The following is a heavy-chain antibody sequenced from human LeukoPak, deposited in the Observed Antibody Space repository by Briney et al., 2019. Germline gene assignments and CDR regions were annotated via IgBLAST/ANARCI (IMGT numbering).Heavy chain of an antibody. V-gene: IGHV3-7*03. J-gene: IGHJ4*02. CDR2: IKQDGSEK. D-gene: IGHD2-2*01. CDR3: AKDRPNCSSTSCYLLAGGRYFDY. Sequence: GGSLRLSCAASGFTFSSYWMSWVRQAPGKGLEWVANIKQDGSEKYYVDSVKGRFTISRDNAKNSLYLQMNSLRAEDTAVYYCAKDRPNCSSTSCYLLAGGRYFDYWGQGTLVTVSS. CDR1: GFTFSSYW.